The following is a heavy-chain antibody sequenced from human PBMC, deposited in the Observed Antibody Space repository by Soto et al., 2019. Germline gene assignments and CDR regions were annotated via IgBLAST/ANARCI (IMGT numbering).Heavy chain of an antibody. Sequence: GASVKVSCKASGGTFSSYAISWVRQAPGQGLEWMGGITPIFGRANYAQKFQGRVTITADESTSTAYMELSRLRSEDTDVYYFARYGYSGYDPGVYYYYYYGMDVWGQGTTVTVSS. CDR1: GGTFSSYA. J-gene: IGHJ6*02. D-gene: IGHD5-12*01. V-gene: IGHV1-69*13. CDR3: ARYGYSGYDPGVYYYYYYGMDV. CDR2: ITPIFGRA.